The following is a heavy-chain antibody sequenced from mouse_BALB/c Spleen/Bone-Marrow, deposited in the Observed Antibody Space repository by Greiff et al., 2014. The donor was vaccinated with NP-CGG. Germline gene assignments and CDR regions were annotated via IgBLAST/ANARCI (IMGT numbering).Heavy chain of an antibody. V-gene: IGHV5-6-4*01. D-gene: IGHD2-1*01. Sequence: DVKLLESGGGLVKPGGSLKLSCAASGFTFSSSTMSWVRQTPEKSLEWVATISSGGSYTYYPDSVKGRFTISRDNAKNTLYLQMSSLKSEDTAMYYCTRDGKGNYDYAMDYWGQGTSVTVSS. CDR3: TRDGKGNYDYAMDY. J-gene: IGHJ4*01. CDR1: GFTFSSST. CDR2: ISSGGSYT.